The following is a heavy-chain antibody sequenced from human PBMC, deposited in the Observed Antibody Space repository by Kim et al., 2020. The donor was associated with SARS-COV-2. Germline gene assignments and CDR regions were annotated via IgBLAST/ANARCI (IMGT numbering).Heavy chain of an antibody. CDR2: IHTGVST. Sequence: GGSLRLSCAGSGLIVSTNYMTWVRQSTGMGLEWVSRIHTGVSTYYADAVRGRFIISRDNSKNTVYLQMNRLRAEDTAVYYCARARGMRYGMDVWGQGTTV. CDR3: ARARGMRYGMDV. CDR1: GLIVSTNY. J-gene: IGHJ6*02. D-gene: IGHD3-10*01. V-gene: IGHV3-66*01.